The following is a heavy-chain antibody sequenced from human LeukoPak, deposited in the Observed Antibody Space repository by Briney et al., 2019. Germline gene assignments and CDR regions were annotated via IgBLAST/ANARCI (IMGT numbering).Heavy chain of an antibody. J-gene: IGHJ4*02. D-gene: IGHD1-20*01. V-gene: IGHV4-39*07. CDR3: ARTGPGITLGY. CDR1: GGSISSYY. Sequence: NPSETLSLTCTVSGGSISSYYWGWIRQPPGKGLEWIGNIDYSGTTCYNPSLKSRVTISVDTSKNQFSLKLSSVTAADTAVYYCARTGPGITLGYWGQGTLVTVSS. CDR2: IDYSGTT.